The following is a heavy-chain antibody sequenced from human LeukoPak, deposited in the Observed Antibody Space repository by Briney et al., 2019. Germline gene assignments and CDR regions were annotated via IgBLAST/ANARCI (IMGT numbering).Heavy chain of an antibody. Sequence: ASETLSLTCTVSGGSISIYYWSWIRQPAGRGLEWIGRIYTSGSTNYNPSLKSRVTISVDTSKNQFSLKLSSVTAADTAVYYCARTSSGHYYFDYWGQGTLVTVSS. CDR2: IYTSGST. V-gene: IGHV4-4*07. J-gene: IGHJ4*02. CDR3: ARTSSGHYYFDY. CDR1: GGSISIYY. D-gene: IGHD3-22*01.